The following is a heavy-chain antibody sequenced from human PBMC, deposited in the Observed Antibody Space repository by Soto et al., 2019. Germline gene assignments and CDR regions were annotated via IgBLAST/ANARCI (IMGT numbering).Heavy chain of an antibody. D-gene: IGHD3-22*01. V-gene: IGHV1-69*06. Sequence: QVQLVQSGAEVKKPGSSVKVSCKASGGTFSSYAISWVRQAPGQGLEWMGGIIPIFGTANYAQKFQGRVTITADKPTSTAYMELSSLRAEDTAVYYCASVYYYDSSGYYYPYFDYWCQGTQVTVSS. CDR3: ASVYYYDSSGYYYPYFDY. CDR2: IIPIFGTA. J-gene: IGHJ4*02. CDR1: GGTFSSYA.